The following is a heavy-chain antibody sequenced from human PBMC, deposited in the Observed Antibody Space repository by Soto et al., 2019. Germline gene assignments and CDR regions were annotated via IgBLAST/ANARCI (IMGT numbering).Heavy chain of an antibody. CDR2: ISYDGSNK. J-gene: IGHJ6*02. D-gene: IGHD4-17*01. CDR3: ARVRVYGALPTNYYYGMDV. Sequence: QVQLVESGGGVVQPGRSLRLSCAASGLTFSSYAMHWVRQAPGKGLEWVAVISYDGSNKYYADSVKGRFTISRDNSKNTLYLQMNSLRAEDTAVYYCARVRVYGALPTNYYYGMDVWGQGTTVTVSS. CDR1: GLTFSSYA. V-gene: IGHV3-30-3*01.